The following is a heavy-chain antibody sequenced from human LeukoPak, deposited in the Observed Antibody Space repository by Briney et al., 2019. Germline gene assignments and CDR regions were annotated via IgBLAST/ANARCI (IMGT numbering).Heavy chain of an antibody. D-gene: IGHD3-22*01. J-gene: IGHJ4*02. CDR2: IGISSSTI. Sequence: PGGSLRLSCAASGFTFSSYSMNWVRQAPGKGLEWVSYIGISSSTIDYADSVKGRFTISRDNAKNSLYLQMNSLRAEDTAVYYCAKDRSITMIVVVTEFDYWGQGTLVTVSS. CDR3: AKDRSITMIVVVTEFDY. V-gene: IGHV3-48*01. CDR1: GFTFSSYS.